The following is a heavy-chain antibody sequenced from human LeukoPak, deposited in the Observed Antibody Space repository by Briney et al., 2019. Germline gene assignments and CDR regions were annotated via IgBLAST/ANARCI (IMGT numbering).Heavy chain of an antibody. V-gene: IGHV4-39*02. CDR1: GGSISSSSYY. CDR2: IYYSGST. J-gene: IGHJ2*01. Sequence: PSETLSFTCTVSGGSISSSSYYWGWIRQPPGKGLEWIGSIYYSGSTYYNPSLKSRVTISVDTSKNQFSLKLSSVTAADTAVYYCARDRYALNYGDYVGWYFDLWGRGTLVTVSS. CDR3: ARDRYALNYGDYVGWYFDL. D-gene: IGHD4-17*01.